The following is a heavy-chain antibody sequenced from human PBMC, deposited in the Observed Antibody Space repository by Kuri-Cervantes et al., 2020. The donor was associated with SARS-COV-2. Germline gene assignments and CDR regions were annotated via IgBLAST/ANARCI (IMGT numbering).Heavy chain of an antibody. V-gene: IGHV1-8*03. J-gene: IGHJ4*02. CDR2: MNPNSGNT. Sequence: ASVKVSCKASGYTFTSYDINWVRQATGQGLEWMGWMNPNSGNTGYAQKFQGRVTITRNTSISTAYMELSSLRSEDTAVYYCARTPSAGQPNHFDYWGQGTLVTVSS. CDR3: ARTPSAGQPNHFDY. CDR1: GYTFTSYD. D-gene: IGHD3-10*01.